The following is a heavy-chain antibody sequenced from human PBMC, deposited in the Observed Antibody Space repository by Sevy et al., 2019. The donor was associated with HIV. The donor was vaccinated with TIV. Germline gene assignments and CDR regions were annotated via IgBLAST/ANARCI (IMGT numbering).Heavy chain of an antibody. CDR3: ASIVVVPAGRAGWFDP. V-gene: IGHV1-18*01. D-gene: IGHD2-2*01. CDR1: GYTFTSYG. J-gene: IGHJ5*02. CDR2: ISAYNGNT. Sequence: ASVKVSCKASGYTFTSYGISWVRQAPGQGLEWMGWISAYNGNTNYAQKLQGRVTMTTDTSTSTAYMELRSLRSDDTAMYYCASIVVVPAGRAGWFDPWGQGTLVTVSS.